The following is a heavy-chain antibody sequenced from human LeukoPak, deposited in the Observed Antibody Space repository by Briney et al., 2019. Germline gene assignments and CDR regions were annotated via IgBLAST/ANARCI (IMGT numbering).Heavy chain of an antibody. CDR3: AKKVGTTLGAFDI. V-gene: IGHV3-23*01. J-gene: IGHJ3*02. CDR1: GFTLSSYA. CDR2: ISGSGGRT. D-gene: IGHD1-26*01. Sequence: GGSLRLSCAASGFTLSSYAMNWVRQAPGKGLEWVSAISGSGGRTHYADSVKGRFTISRDNSKNTLYLQMNSLRAEDTAVYYCAKKVGTTLGAFDIWGXXTMVTVSS.